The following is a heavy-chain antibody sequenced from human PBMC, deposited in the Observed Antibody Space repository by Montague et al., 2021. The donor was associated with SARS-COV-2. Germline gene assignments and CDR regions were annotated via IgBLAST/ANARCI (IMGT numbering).Heavy chain of an antibody. Sequence: SLRLSCAASGFTFSSYGVHWVRQAPGKGLEWVAVIWYDGSNKYYADSVKGRFTISRDNSKNTLYLQMNSLRAEDTAVYYCAREYGDYVVYFDYWGQGTLVTVSS. D-gene: IGHD4-17*01. J-gene: IGHJ4*02. CDR1: GFTFSSYG. CDR3: AREYGDYVVYFDY. CDR2: IWYDGSNK. V-gene: IGHV3-33*01.